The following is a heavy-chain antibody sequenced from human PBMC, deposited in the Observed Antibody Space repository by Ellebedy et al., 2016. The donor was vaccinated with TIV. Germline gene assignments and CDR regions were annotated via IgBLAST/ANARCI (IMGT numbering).Heavy chain of an antibody. CDR3: ARGRQPRYYDSSGAPEYFQH. D-gene: IGHD3-22*01. CDR2: ISAYNGNT. CDR1: GYTLTNYG. Sequence: AASVKVSCKASGYTLTNYGMSWARQAPGQGREWMGWISAYNGNTNYAQKLQGRVTMTTDTSTSTAYMELRSLRADDTAVYYCARGRQPRYYDSSGAPEYFQHWGQGTLVTVSS. V-gene: IGHV1-18*01. J-gene: IGHJ1*01.